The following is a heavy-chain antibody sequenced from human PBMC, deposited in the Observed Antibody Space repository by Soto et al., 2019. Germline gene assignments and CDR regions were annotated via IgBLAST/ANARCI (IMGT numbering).Heavy chain of an antibody. CDR3: ARDSYYYDSSGYLRY. J-gene: IGHJ4*02. CDR2: IWYDGSNK. Sequence: GGSLRLSCAASGFTFSSYGMHWVRQAPGKGLEWVAVIWYDGSNKYYADSVKSRFTISRDNSKNTLYLQMNSLRAEDTAVYYCARDSYYYDSSGYLRYWGQGTLVTVSS. D-gene: IGHD3-22*01. V-gene: IGHV3-33*01. CDR1: GFTFSSYG.